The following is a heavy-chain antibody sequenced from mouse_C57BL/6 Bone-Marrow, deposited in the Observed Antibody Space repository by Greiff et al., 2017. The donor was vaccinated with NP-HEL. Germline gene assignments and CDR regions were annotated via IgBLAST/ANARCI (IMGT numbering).Heavy chain of an antibody. J-gene: IGHJ3*01. V-gene: IGHV1-81*01. D-gene: IGHD1-1*01. CDR3: ADIYYGSSPFAY. CDR2: IYPRGGNT. Sequence: QVQLQQSGAELARPGASVKLSCKASGYTFTSYGIRWVKQRTGQGLEWIGAIYPRGGNTYYNEKFKGKATLTADTSSSTAYMELRSLTSEDSAVYVGADIYYGSSPFAYWGQGTLVTVSA. CDR1: GYTFTSYG.